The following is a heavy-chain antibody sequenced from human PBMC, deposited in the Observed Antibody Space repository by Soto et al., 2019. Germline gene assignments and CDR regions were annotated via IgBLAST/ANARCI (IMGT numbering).Heavy chain of an antibody. CDR1: GFTVSSNY. CDR2: IYSGGST. CDR3: ARVEVVPAAIRGGYYYYGMDV. D-gene: IGHD2-2*02. J-gene: IGHJ6*02. V-gene: IGHV3-53*01. Sequence: LRLSCAASGFTVSSNYMSWVRQAPGKGLEWVSVIYSGGSTYYADSVKGRFTISRDNSKNTLYLQMNSLRAEDTAVYYCARVEVVPAAIRGGYYYYGMDVWGQGTTVTVSS.